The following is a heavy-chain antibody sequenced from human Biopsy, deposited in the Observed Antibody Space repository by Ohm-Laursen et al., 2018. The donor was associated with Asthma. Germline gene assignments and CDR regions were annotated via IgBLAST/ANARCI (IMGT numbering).Heavy chain of an antibody. CDR3: ARGDSSNWSHYYFDY. Sequence: SLRLSCAASGLAVSRDYMFWVRQAPGKGLEWVSGIYSGGTSHTADSVRGRFTISRDYSKNTLYLQMHSLRAEDTAVYYCARGDSSNWSHYYFDYWGQGTLVTVSS. D-gene: IGHD3-22*01. J-gene: IGHJ4*02. CDR2: IYSGGTS. CDR1: GLAVSRDY. V-gene: IGHV3-53*01.